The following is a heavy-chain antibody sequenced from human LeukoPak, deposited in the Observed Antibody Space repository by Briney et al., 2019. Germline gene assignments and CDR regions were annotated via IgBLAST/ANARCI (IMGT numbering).Heavy chain of an antibody. Sequence: VNPTQTLTLTYTXSGFSLYTRGXGGGWXRQPXXKALEWLALIYWDDDKRYSPSLKSRLTITKDTSRNQVVLTMTNMDPVDTATYYCAHHGRGSRGXXXYFDYWGQGTLVTXSS. V-gene: IGHV2-5*02. J-gene: IGHJ4*02. D-gene: IGHD3-16*01. CDR2: IYWDDDK. CDR1: GFSLYTRGXG. CDR3: AHHGRGSRGXXXYFDY.